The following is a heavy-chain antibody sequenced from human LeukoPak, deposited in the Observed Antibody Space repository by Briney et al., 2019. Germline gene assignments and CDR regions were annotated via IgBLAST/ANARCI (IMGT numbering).Heavy chain of an antibody. CDR2: IYSGGST. V-gene: IGHV3-66*01. J-gene: IGHJ4*02. CDR3: ARIRAAGPFDY. CDR1: GFTVSSNY. Sequence: PGGSLRLSCAASGFTVSSNYMSWVRQAPGKGLEWVSIIYSGGSTYYADSVKGRFTISRDNSKDTLYLQMNSLRAEDTAVYYCARIRAAGPFDYWGQGTPVTASS. D-gene: IGHD6-13*01.